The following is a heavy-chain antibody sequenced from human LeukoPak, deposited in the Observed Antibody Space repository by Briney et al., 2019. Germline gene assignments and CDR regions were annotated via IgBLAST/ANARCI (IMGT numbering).Heavy chain of an antibody. CDR2: VRSSGNH. CDR1: DGSMTNYY. Sequence: KSSETLSLTCSVSDGSMTNYYWSWIRQPAGKGLEWIGRVRSSGNHNYNPSLASRVSMSVDTSKREVSLKLGSLTAADTAVYYCARLATYYYGSMTYYFFEHWGQGILVTVSS. V-gene: IGHV4-4*07. CDR3: ARLATYYYGSMTYYFFEH. J-gene: IGHJ4*02. D-gene: IGHD3-10*01.